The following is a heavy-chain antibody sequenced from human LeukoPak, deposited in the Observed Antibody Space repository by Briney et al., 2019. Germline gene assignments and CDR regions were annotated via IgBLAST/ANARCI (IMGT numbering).Heavy chain of an antibody. Sequence: GGSLRLSCAAAGFTFSSYSMNWVRQAPGRGLEWVSSISGDSIHIYYADSVKGRFTISRDNSKNTLYLQMNSLRAEDTAVYYCAKEINSQLVLSYFDYWGQGTLVTVSS. V-gene: IGHV3-21*04. J-gene: IGHJ4*02. CDR2: ISGDSIHI. D-gene: IGHD6-6*01. CDR1: GFTFSSYS. CDR3: AKEINSQLVLSYFDY.